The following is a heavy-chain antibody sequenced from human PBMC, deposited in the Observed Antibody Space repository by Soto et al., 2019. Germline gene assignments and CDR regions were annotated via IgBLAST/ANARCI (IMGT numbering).Heavy chain of an antibody. CDR2: IYPGDSDT. CDR3: AMPTTDAFDI. J-gene: IGHJ3*02. D-gene: IGHD1-1*01. V-gene: IGHV5-51*01. Sequence: PREAQKVISKGSGYRLTSYWIGWGRQMPGKGLEWMGIIYPGDSDTRYSPSFQGQVTISADKSISTAYLQWSSLKASDTAMYYCAMPTTDAFDIWGQGKMVTVSS. CDR1: GYRLTSYW.